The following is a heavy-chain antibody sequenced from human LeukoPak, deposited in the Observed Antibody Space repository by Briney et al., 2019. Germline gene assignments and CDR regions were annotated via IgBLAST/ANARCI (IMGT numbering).Heavy chain of an antibody. J-gene: IGHJ4*02. CDR3: ARGPSGYHNT. CDR2: ISYDGSKK. V-gene: IGHV3-30*14. D-gene: IGHD5-12*01. CDR1: GFSLSSYA. Sequence: GGSLRLSCAASGFSLSSYAIHWVRQAPGKGLEWVAIISYDGSKKYYADSVKGRFTISRDNSKNTLYLQMNSLRAEDTAVYYCARGPSGYHNTGGQGTLVTVSS.